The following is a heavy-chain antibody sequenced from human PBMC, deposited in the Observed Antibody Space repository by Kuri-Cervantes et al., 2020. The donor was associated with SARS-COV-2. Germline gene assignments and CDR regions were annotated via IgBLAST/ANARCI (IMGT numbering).Heavy chain of an antibody. D-gene: IGHD4-23*01. Sequence: GSLRLSCEVSGGSISSYYWSWIRQPAGKGLEWIGRIYTSGSTNYNPSLKSRVTISVDTSKNQFSLKLSSVTAADTAVYFCARPGGFLDVWGKGTTVTVSS. CDR1: GGSISSYY. CDR3: ARPGGFLDV. V-gene: IGHV4-4*07. J-gene: IGHJ6*04. CDR2: IYTSGST.